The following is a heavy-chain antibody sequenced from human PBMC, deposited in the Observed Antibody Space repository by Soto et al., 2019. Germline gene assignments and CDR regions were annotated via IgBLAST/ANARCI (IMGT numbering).Heavy chain of an antibody. V-gene: IGHV1-69*06. J-gene: IGHJ4*02. CDR1: GGTFSSYG. Sequence: QVQLVQSGAEVKKPGSSVKVSCKASGGTFSSYGISWVRQAPGPGPEWMGRIIPMLGTTNYAQKFQDRVTITADKSTNTAYMELSRLRSEDTAVYYCARGGSGYTWFNEFWGQGTLVTVSS. CDR3: ARGGSGYTWFNEF. D-gene: IGHD3-22*01. CDR2: IIPMLGTT.